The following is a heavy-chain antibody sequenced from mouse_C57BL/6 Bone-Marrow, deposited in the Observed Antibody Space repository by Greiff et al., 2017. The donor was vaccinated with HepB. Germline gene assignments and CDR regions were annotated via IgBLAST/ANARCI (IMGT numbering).Heavy chain of an antibody. CDR1: GYTFTDYY. CDR2: INPNNGGT. CDR3: ADLYYYDSSYGY. Sequence: VQLQQSGPELVQPGASVKISCKASGYTFTDYYMNWVKQRQGKSLEWIGEINPNNGGTSYNHKFKGKATLTVDKSSNTAYKQLRSLTTEDSAVYYCADLYYYDSSYGYWGQGTALTVSS. J-gene: IGHJ2*01. D-gene: IGHD1-1*01. V-gene: IGHV1-26*01.